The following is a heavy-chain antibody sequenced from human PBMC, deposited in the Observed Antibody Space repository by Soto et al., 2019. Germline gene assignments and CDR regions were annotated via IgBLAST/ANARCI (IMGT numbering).Heavy chain of an antibody. CDR1: GGSISSYY. D-gene: IGHD2-15*01. CDR3: ARRRGYCSGGSCYSYYYYGMDV. V-gene: IGHV4-59*08. J-gene: IGHJ6*02. CDR2: IYYSGST. Sequence: SETLSLTCTVSGGSISSYYWSWIRQPPGKGLEWIAYIYYSGSTNYNPSLKSRVTISVDTSKNQFSLKLSSVTAADTAVYYCARRRGYCSGGSCYSYYYYGMDVWGQGTTVTVSS.